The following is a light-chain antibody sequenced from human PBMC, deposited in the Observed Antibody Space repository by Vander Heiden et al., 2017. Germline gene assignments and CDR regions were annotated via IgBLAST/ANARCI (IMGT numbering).Light chain of an antibody. Sequence: QSALTPPASVSGSPGQSSTISVTGTSSDVGGYNYVAWYQHHPGKAPKLMIYDVSNRPSGVSNRFSGSKSGNTASLTISGLQAEDEADYYCSSYTSSSTLVFGGGTKLTVL. V-gene: IGLV2-14*03. J-gene: IGLJ2*01. CDR2: DVS. CDR1: SSDVGGYNY. CDR3: SSYTSSSTLV.